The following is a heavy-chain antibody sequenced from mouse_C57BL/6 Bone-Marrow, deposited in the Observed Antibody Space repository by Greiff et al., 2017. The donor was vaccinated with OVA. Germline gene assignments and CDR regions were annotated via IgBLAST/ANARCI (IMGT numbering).Heavy chain of an antibody. CDR2: IDPSDSYT. CDR1: GYTFTSYW. Sequence: VQLQQSGAELVKPGASVKLSCKVSGYTFTSYWMQWVKQRPGQGLEWIGEIDPSDSYTNYNQKFKGKATLTVDKSSSTAYMQLISLTSEDTSVYYCAITTPYYYAMDYWGQGTSVTVSS. V-gene: IGHV1-50*01. D-gene: IGHD1-1*01. J-gene: IGHJ4*01. CDR3: AITTPYYYAMDY.